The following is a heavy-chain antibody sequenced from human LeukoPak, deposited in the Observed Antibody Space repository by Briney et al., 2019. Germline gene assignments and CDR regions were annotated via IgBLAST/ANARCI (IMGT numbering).Heavy chain of an antibody. CDR2: ISGSGGST. D-gene: IGHD3-10*01. J-gene: IGHJ4*02. CDR1: GFTFSSYG. CDR3: AKTTYYYGSGHYFDY. V-gene: IGHV3-23*01. Sequence: PGGSLRLSCAASGFTFSSYGMSWVRQAPGKGLEWVSAISGSGGSTYYADSVKGRFTISRDNSKNTLYLQMNSLRAEDTAVYYCAKTTYYYGSGHYFDYWGQGTLVTVSS.